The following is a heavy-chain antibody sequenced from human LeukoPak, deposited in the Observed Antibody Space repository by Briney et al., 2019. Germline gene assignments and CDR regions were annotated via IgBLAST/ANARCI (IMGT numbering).Heavy chain of an antibody. CDR1: GGSISSSGYY. CDR2: IYYSGST. J-gene: IGHJ4*02. D-gene: IGHD6-19*01. CDR3: ARFSSSGWSTD. Sequence: SETLSLTCTVSGGSISSSGYYWGWIRQPPGKGLEWIGSIYYSGSTYYNPSLKSRVTISVDTSKNQFSLKLSSVTAADTAVYYCARFSSSGWSTDWGQGTLVTVSS. V-gene: IGHV4-39*01.